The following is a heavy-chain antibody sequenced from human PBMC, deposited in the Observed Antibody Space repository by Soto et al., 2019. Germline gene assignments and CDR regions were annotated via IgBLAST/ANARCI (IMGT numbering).Heavy chain of an antibody. D-gene: IGHD3-16*01. V-gene: IGHV3-13*01. J-gene: IGHJ6*02. Sequence: PGGSLRLSCAASGFTFSSYDMHWVRQATGKGLEWVSAIGTAGDTYYPGSVKGRFTISRENAKNSLYLQMNSLRAEDTAVYYCARGYYDYVWGTTASYGMDVWGQGTTVTVSS. CDR2: IGTAGDT. CDR1: GFTFSSYD. CDR3: ARGYYDYVWGTTASYGMDV.